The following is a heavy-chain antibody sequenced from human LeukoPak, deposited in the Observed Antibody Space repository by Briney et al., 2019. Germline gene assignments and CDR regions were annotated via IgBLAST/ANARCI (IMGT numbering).Heavy chain of an antibody. CDR3: VRDRGTYRPIDY. Sequence: GGSLRLSCAASAFSLNAYNMNWVRQAPGKGLEWVSSISYTGTYIYYADSVKGRFTVSRDNAQNSLYLQMNSLRAEDTAIYYCVRDRGTYRPIDYWGQGTLVTVST. CDR2: ISYTGTYI. V-gene: IGHV3-21*04. J-gene: IGHJ4*02. D-gene: IGHD1-26*01. CDR1: AFSLNAYN.